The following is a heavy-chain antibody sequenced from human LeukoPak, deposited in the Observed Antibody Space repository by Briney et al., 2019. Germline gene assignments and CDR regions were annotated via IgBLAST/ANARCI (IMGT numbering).Heavy chain of an antibody. D-gene: IGHD2-2*01. CDR3: AREGYCSSTSCYYYYYMDV. CDR2: ISSSSSTI. Sequence: ASLRLSCAASGFTFSSYSMNWVRQAPGRGLEWVSYISSSSSTIYYADSVKGRFTISRDNAKNSLYLQMNSLRAEDTAVYYCAREGYCSSTSCYYYYYMDVWGKGTTVTVSS. V-gene: IGHV3-48*01. CDR1: GFTFSSYS. J-gene: IGHJ6*03.